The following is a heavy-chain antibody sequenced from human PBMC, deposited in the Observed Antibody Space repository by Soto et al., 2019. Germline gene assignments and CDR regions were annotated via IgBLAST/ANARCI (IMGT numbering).Heavy chain of an antibody. CDR1: GGSISSGGYY. CDR3: AREVFGLLIPPFDP. J-gene: IGHJ5*02. V-gene: IGHV4-31*03. CDR2: IYYSGST. Sequence: TLSLTCTVSGGSISSGGYYWSWIRQHPGKGLEWIGYIYYSGSTYYNPSLKSRVTISVDTSKNQFSLKLSSVTAADTAVYYCAREVFGLLIPPFDPWGQGTQVTVSS. D-gene: IGHD3-3*01.